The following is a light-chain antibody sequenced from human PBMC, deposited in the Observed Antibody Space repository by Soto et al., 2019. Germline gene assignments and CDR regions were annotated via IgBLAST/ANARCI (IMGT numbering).Light chain of an antibody. J-gene: IGLJ1*01. CDR3: SSYTTSSNYV. Sequence: QSALTQPPSVSGSPGQSVAISCTGTSSDVGYYNRVSWYQQPPGTAPKLMIYDVSNRPSGIPDRFSGSKSGNAASLTISGLQAEDAADYYCSSYTTSSNYVFGTGTKLTVL. CDR2: DVS. V-gene: IGLV2-18*02. CDR1: SSDVGYYNR.